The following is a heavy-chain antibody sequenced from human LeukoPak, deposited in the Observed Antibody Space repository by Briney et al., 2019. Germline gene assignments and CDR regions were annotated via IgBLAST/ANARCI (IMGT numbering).Heavy chain of an antibody. Sequence: SSETLSLTCTVSGGSISNHYWSWIRQPAGKGLEWIGRIYISGSTNYNPSLKSRVTMSVHTSKNQFSLKLTSVTAADTAVYYCARTGGPYDSSNYYDSWGQGTLVTVSS. J-gene: IGHJ5*01. CDR2: IYISGST. CDR1: GGSISNHY. D-gene: IGHD3-22*01. CDR3: ARTGGPYDSSNYYDS. V-gene: IGHV4-4*07.